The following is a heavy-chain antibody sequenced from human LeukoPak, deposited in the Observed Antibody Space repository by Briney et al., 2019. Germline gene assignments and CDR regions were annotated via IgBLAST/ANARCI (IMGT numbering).Heavy chain of an antibody. J-gene: IGHJ3*02. CDR3: ARPAERGLVVFGSFNI. CDR2: MYYTGTA. CDR1: GGSVSSGRYY. V-gene: IGHV4-61*01. Sequence: SETLSLTCSVSGGSVSSGRYYWTWIRQPPGKGLEWIGYMYYTGTANYNPSLKSRVTVSGDTSKNQFSLKLSSVTAAGTAVYSCARPAERGLVVFGSFNIGGKGTRVTVS. D-gene: IGHD3-3*01.